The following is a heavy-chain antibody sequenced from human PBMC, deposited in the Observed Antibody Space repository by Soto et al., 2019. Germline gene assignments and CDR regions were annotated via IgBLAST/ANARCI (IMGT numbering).Heavy chain of an antibody. J-gene: IGHJ4*02. D-gene: IGHD6-19*01. V-gene: IGHV3-15*01. CDR1: GFTFSNAW. CDR2: IKRNIDGGTT. Sequence: EVQLVESGGGLVKPGGSLRLSCAASGFTFSNAWMSWVRQAPGGGLEWVGRIKRNIDGGTTDYAAPVKGRFAISRDDSNSILYLEMNSLRSEDTAVYYCTTVDAVVLNWGQGLLGTVSS. CDR3: TTVDAVVLN.